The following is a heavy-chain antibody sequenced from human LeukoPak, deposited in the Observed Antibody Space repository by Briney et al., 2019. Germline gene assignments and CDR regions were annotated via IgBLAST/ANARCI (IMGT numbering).Heavy chain of an antibody. D-gene: IGHD2-2*01. CDR2: LSGSGGST. Sequence: GGSLRRSCAASGFTFSSYAMSWVRQVPGQGLEWVAALSGSGGSTYYADSVKGRLTISRDNSKNTLFLQMNSLRAEDTAVYYCAKDHRQVVVVPDNWFDPWGQGTLVTVSS. J-gene: IGHJ5*02. CDR1: GFTFSSYA. V-gene: IGHV3-23*01. CDR3: AKDHRQVVVVPDNWFDP.